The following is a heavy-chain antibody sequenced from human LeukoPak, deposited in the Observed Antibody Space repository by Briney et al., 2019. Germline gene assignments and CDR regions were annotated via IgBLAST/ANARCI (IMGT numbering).Heavy chain of an antibody. CDR2: IYSGGST. CDR1: GFTFSSYG. J-gene: IGHJ4*02. D-gene: IGHD1-7*01. CDR3: AKVRGGTAHFDY. V-gene: IGHV3-53*01. Sequence: GGSLRLSCAASGFTFSSYGMSWVRQAPGKGLEWVSVIYSGGSTYYADSVKGRFTISRDKSKNTLYLQMNSLRADDTAVYYCAKVRGGTAHFDYWGQGTLITVSS.